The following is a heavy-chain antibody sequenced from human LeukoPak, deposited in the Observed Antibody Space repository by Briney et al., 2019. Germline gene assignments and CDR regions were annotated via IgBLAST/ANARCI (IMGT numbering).Heavy chain of an antibody. CDR1: GGSFSGYY. D-gene: IGHD3-10*01. CDR3: ARRRVNYYGSGRPTDY. V-gene: IGHV4-34*01. J-gene: IGHJ4*02. Sequence: PSETLSLTCAVYGGSFSGYYWSWIRQPPGKGLEWVGEINHSGSTNYNPSLKSRVTISVDTSKNQFSLKLSSVTAADTAVYYCARRRVNYYGSGRPTDYWGQGTLVTVSS. CDR2: INHSGST.